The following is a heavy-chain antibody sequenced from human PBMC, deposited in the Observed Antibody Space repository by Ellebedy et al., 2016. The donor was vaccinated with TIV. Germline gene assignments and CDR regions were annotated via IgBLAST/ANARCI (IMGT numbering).Heavy chain of an antibody. D-gene: IGHD3-16*01. V-gene: IGHV3-23*01. CDR1: GFAFSGYA. J-gene: IGHJ4*02. CDR2: ISYSSDIT. Sequence: GESLKISXAASGFAFSGYAMSWVRQAPGKGLEWVSSISYSSDITHYADSVKGRFTISRDNSKNTLYLQMNSLRAEDTAVYYCARDRSRLFSGGEDYWGQGVLVTVSS. CDR3: ARDRSRLFSGGEDY.